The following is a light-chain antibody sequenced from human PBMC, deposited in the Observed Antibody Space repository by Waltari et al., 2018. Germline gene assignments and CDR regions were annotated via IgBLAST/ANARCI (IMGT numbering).Light chain of an antibody. CDR3: QHYLRLPAT. Sequence: EIVLTQSPGTLSLSPGERATLSCRASQSVSTYLAWYQQKPGQAPRHLIYHASTRATGIPDRFSGRGSGTDVSLTISILEPEDFAVYHCQHYLRLPATFGQGTKVEIK. CDR1: QSVSTY. J-gene: IGKJ1*01. V-gene: IGKV3-20*01. CDR2: HAS.